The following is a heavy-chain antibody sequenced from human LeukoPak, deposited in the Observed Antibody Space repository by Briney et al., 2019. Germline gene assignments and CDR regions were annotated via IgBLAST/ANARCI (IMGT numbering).Heavy chain of an antibody. CDR3: ERKIHFEI. CDR2: IYYSGRT. J-gene: IGHJ3*02. Sequence: SETLSLTCTVSGGSITTDHWNWIRQPPGKGLEWIGCIYYSGRTYYNPSLENRVTISVDMSKSQFFLRLTSVTAADTALYYWERKIHFEIRGKGTLVT. V-gene: IGHV4-59*01. D-gene: IGHD5-18*01. CDR1: GGSITTDH.